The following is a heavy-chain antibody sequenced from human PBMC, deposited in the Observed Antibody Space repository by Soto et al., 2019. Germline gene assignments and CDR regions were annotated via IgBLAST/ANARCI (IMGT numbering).Heavy chain of an antibody. CDR3: ARGLVNTPRNYYFDY. D-gene: IGHD3-9*01. J-gene: IGHJ4*02. CDR2: INHSGST. CDR1: GGSFSGYY. V-gene: IGHV4-34*01. Sequence: SETLSLTCAVYGGSFSGYYWSWIRQPPGKGLEWIGEINHSGSTNYNPSLKSRLTISVDTSKNQFSLNLSSVTAADTAVYYCARGLVNTPRNYYFDYWGQGTLVTVSS.